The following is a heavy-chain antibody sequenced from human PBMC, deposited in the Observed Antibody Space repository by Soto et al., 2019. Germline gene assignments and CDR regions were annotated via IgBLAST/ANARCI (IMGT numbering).Heavy chain of an antibody. D-gene: IGHD4-17*01. CDR1: GGTFGSYA. CDR2: IIPIFSTP. J-gene: IGHJ5*02. V-gene: IGHV1-69*12. Sequence: QVQLVQSGAEVKKPGSSVKVSCKTSGGTFGSYAISWVRQAPGQGLEWMGGIIPIFSTPNYAQKFQGRVTITADESTSKAYMELSSLRADDTAVYYCAGPIQYYCETSSQSAWFDPWGPGTLVTGSS. CDR3: AGPIQYYCETSSQSAWFDP.